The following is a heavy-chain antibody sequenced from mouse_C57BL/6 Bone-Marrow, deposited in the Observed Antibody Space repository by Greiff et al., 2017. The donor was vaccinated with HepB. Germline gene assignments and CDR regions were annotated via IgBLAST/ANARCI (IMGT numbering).Heavy chain of an antibody. Sequence: QVQLQQSGAELVRPGASVKLSCKASGYTFTDYYINWVKQRPGQGLEWIARIYPGSGNTYYNEKFKGKATLTAEKSSSTAYMQLGSLTSEDSAVYFCARAVVAPFDYWGQGTTLTVSS. J-gene: IGHJ2*01. CDR1: GYTFTDYY. V-gene: IGHV1-76*01. CDR3: ARAVVAPFDY. CDR2: IYPGSGNT. D-gene: IGHD1-1*01.